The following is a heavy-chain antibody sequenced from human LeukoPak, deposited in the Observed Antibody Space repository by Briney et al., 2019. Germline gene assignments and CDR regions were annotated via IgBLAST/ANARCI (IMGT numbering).Heavy chain of an antibody. CDR2: IYTSGTT. CDR3: ASSYCSSTNCYVVDP. D-gene: IGHD2-2*01. CDR1: GGSISSGSYY. J-gene: IGHJ5*02. Sequence: SETLSLTCTVSGGSISSGSYYWSWIRQAAGKGLEWIGRIYTSGTTNYNPSLKSRVTISVDTSKNQFSLKLSSVTAADTAVYYCASSYCSSTNCYVVDPWGQGTLVTVSS. V-gene: IGHV4-61*02.